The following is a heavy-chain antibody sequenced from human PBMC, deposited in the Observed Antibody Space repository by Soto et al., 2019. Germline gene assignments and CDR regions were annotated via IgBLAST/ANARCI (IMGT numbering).Heavy chain of an antibody. V-gene: IGHV3-7*01. CDR1: GFTFSTDW. CDR2: IRGDGTEE. Sequence: GGSLRLSCAASGFTFSTDWMSWVRQAPGKGLEWVANIRGDGTEEYYVDSVKGRFTISRDNAKNSLYLQMNRLRAEDTSVYYCARAGYWGQGTLVTVSS. D-gene: IGHD3-9*01. J-gene: IGHJ4*02. CDR3: ARAGY.